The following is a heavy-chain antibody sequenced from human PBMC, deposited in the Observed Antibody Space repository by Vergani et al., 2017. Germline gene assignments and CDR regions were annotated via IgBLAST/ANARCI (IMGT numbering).Heavy chain of an antibody. D-gene: IGHD6-6*01. CDR2: IKQDGSEK. CDR3: ARAAVIAARGYFDY. J-gene: IGHJ4*02. CDR1: GFTFSSYW. V-gene: IGHV3-7*03. Sequence: EVQLVESGGGLVQPGGSLRLSCAASGFTFSSYWMSWVRQAPGKGLEWVANIKQDGSEKYYVDSVKGRFTITRDNAKNSLYLQMNSLRAEDSAVDYGARAAVIAARGYFDYWGQGSLVTVSS.